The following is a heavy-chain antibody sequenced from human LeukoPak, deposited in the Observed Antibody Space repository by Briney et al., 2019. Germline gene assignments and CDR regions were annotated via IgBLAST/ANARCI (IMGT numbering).Heavy chain of an antibody. CDR1: GFTFSSYE. Sequence: GSLRLSRAASGFTFSSYEMNWVSQAPGKGLEWVSFISNSGRTKYYADSVKRRFTISRDNAKNSPYLQMNILRADDTAVYYCATSSVTTGIDFDCWGQETLVPVSS. CDR3: ATSSVTTGIDFDC. J-gene: IGHJ4*02. V-gene: IGHV3-48*03. D-gene: IGHD4-17*01. CDR2: ISNSGRTK.